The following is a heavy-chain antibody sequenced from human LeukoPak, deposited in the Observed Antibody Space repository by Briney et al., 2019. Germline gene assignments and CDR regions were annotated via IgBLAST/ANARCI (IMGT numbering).Heavy chain of an antibody. V-gene: IGHV5-51*01. J-gene: IGHJ4*02. CDR3: ARLSGMVVPAATNFDY. D-gene: IGHD2-2*01. Sequence: GESLKISCKGSGYSFTSYWIGWVRQMPGKGLEWMGIMYPGDSDTRYSPSFQGQVTISADKSISTAYLQWSSLKASDTAMYYCARLSGMVVPAATNFDYWGQGTLVTVSS. CDR1: GYSFTSYW. CDR2: MYPGDSDT.